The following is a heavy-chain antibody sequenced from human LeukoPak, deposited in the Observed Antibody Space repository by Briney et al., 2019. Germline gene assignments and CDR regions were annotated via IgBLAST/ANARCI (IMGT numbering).Heavy chain of an antibody. V-gene: IGHV3-21*01. CDR3: ARDGWGNYYDSSGYSR. J-gene: IGHJ4*02. CDR2: ISSSSSYI. Sequence: PGGSLRLSCAASGFTFSSYSMNWVRQAPGKGLEWVSSISSSSSYIYYADSVKGRFTISRDNAKNSLYLQMNSLRAEDTAVYCCARDGWGNYYDSSGYSRWGQGTLVTVSS. CDR1: GFTFSSYS. D-gene: IGHD3-22*01.